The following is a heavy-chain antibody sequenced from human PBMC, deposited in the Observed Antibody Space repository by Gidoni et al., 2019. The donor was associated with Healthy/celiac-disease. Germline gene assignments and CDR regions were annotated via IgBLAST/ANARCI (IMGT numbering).Heavy chain of an antibody. CDR3: ARQLRAWGKTYYFDY. CDR2: T. Sequence: TYYNPSLKSRVTISVDTSKNQFSLKLSSVTAADTAVYYCARQLRAWGKTYYFDYWGQGTLVTVSS. V-gene: IGHV4-39*01. D-gene: IGHD3-16*01. J-gene: IGHJ4*02.